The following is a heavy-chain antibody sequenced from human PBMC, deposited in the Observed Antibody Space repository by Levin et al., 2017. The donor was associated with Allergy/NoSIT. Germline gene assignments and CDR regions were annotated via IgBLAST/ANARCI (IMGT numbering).Heavy chain of an antibody. CDR2: IIPIFGTA. CDR3: ASRGELYDILTGYYIGLYYFDY. J-gene: IGHJ4*02. CDR1: GGTFSSYA. D-gene: IGHD3-9*01. V-gene: IGHV1-69*13. Sequence: ASVKVSCKASGGTFSSYAISWVRQAPGQGLEWMGGIIPIFGTANYAQKFQGRVTITADESTSTAYMELSSLRSEDTAVYYCASRGELYDILTGYYIGLYYFDYWGQGTLVTVSS.